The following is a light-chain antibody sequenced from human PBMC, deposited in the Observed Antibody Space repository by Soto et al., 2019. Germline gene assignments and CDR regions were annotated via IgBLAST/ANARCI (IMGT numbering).Light chain of an antibody. V-gene: IGKV3-11*01. CDR1: QSVSSY. J-gene: IGKJ4*01. CDR3: QQRSNSPLT. Sequence: EIVLTQSPATLSFSPGERATLSCMASQSVSSYLAWYQQKPGQAPRLLIYDASNRATGIPARFSGSGSGTDFTLTISSLEPEDFAVYYCQQRSNSPLTFGGGTKVDIK. CDR2: DAS.